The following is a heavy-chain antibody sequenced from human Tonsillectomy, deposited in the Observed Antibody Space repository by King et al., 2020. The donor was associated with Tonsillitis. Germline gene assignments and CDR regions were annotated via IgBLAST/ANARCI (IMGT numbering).Heavy chain of an antibody. J-gene: IGHJ3*02. D-gene: IGHD3-3*01. CDR1: GFTFRSYA. Sequence: VQLVESGGGLVQPGGSLRLSCAASGFTFRSYAMSWVRQAPGKGLDWVSTISGGDGSTYYADSVKGRFTISIDNSKNTLYLQMNSLRVEDTAVYYCAKGYDFWSGYYAFGIWGQGTMVTVSS. V-gene: IGHV3-23*04. CDR2: ISGGDGST. CDR3: AKGYDFWSGYYAFGI.